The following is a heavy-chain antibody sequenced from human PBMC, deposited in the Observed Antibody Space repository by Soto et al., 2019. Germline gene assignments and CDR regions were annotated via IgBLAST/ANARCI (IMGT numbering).Heavy chain of an antibody. CDR2: IYYSGST. J-gene: IGHJ5*02. CDR1: GGSISSRGYY. Sequence: QLQLQESGPGLVKPSETLSLTCTVSGGSISSRGYYWGWIRQPPGKGLEWIGTIYYSGSTYYNPCPKSRVTIPVDTPKNQFSLKLSPVTAAATAVYYCATSNWFDPWGQGTLVTVSS. CDR3: ATSNWFDP. V-gene: IGHV4-39*01.